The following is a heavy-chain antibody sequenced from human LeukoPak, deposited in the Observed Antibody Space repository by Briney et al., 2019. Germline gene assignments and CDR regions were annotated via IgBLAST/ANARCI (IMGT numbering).Heavy chain of an antibody. D-gene: IGHD3-10*01. CDR2: INPNSGGT. J-gene: IGHJ5*02. CDR3: ARVXKXITXVRGVPYNWFDP. CDR1: GYTFTGYY. V-gene: IGHV1-2*02. Sequence: ASVKVSCKASGYTFTGYYMHWVRQAPGQGLEWMGWINPNSGGTNYAQKFQGRVTMTRDTSISTAYMELSRLRSDDTAVYYCARVXKXITXVRGVPYNWFDPWGQGTLVTVSS.